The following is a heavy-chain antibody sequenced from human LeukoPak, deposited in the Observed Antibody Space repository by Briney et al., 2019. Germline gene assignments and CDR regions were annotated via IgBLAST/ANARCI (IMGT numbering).Heavy chain of an antibody. CDR2: IRYDASNK. V-gene: IGHV3-30*02. J-gene: IGHJ4*02. CDR3: AKTGLYGSGSFDY. D-gene: IGHD3-10*01. Sequence: GGSLRLSCAASGFTFSNYGMHWVRQAPGKGLEWVAFIRYDASNKYYADSVKGRFTISRDSSKNTLYLQMNSLRAEDTAVYYCAKTGLYGSGSFDYWGQGTLVTVSS. CDR1: GFTFSNYG.